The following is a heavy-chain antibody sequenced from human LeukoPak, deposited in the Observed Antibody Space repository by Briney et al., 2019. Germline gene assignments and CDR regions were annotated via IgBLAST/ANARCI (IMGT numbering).Heavy chain of an antibody. Sequence: PGGSLRLSCAASGFTFSSHWVTWVRQAPGKGLEWVANIKQDGSAKYYVDSVKGRFTISRDNAKNTLYLQMNSLRAEDTAVYYCAREDRIPARNYNWFDPWGQGTLVTVSS. CDR3: AREDRIPARNYNWFDP. CDR2: IKQDGSAK. V-gene: IGHV3-7*01. J-gene: IGHJ5*02. D-gene: IGHD6-6*01. CDR1: GFTFSSHW.